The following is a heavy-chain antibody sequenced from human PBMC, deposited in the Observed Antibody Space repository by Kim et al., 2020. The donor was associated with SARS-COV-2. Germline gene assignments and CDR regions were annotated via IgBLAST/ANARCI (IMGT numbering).Heavy chain of an antibody. J-gene: IGHJ6*02. CDR2: TYYRSKWYN. CDR1: GDTVSSNNVA. V-gene: IGHV6-1*01. D-gene: IGHD6-19*01. CDR3: AKLAVAGHSYYGLDV. Sequence: SQTLSLTCAISGDTVSSNNVAWNWIRQSPSRGLEWLGRTYYRSKWYNDYAVSVKSRITIIPDTSKNQCSLQLNSVTLDDTAVYYCAKLAVAGHSYYGLDVWGQGTTVTVSS.